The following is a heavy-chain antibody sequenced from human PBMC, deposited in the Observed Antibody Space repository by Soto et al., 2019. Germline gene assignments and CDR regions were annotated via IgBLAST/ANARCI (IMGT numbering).Heavy chain of an antibody. V-gene: IGHV4-39*02. Sequence: XTLSLSCSVSGGSVNYNSYYWGWIRQPPGKGLEWFGVIFYTGTTYYSPSLKDRFTISVDTYKNSFSLNLPSFTAADTAVYFCARLVVVAPVANAWGQGTLVTVSS. CDR1: GGSVNYNSYY. CDR2: IFYTGTT. D-gene: IGHD2-2*01. CDR3: ARLVVVAPVANA. J-gene: IGHJ5*02.